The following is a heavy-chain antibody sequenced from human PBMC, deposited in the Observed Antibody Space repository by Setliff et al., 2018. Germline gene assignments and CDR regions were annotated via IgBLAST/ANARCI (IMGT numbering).Heavy chain of an antibody. CDR1: GFAFSSYA. V-gene: IGHV3-23*01. J-gene: IGHJ4*02. Sequence: PGGSLRLSCAASGFAFSSYAMNWVRQAPGTGLEWVSTIRGSCGGTDYADSVKVRFTISSDNSKNTLYLQMNSLRPEDTAVYYCAGDKPLQHNYNFWSGYCPYWGQGTLVTVS. D-gene: IGHD3-3*01. CDR3: AGDKPLQHNYNFWSGYCPY. CDR2: IRGSCGGT.